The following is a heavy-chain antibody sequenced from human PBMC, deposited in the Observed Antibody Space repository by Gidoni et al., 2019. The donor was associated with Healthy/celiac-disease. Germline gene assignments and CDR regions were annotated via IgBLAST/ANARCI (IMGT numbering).Heavy chain of an antibody. V-gene: IGHV3-9*01. CDR2: ISWNSGSI. J-gene: IGHJ4*02. Sequence: EVQLVESGGGLVQPGMSLILSCAASGFTFDDYAMHWVRQAPGKGLEWVSGISWNSGSIGYADSVKGRFTISRDNAKNSLYLQMNSLRAEDTALYYCAKDWSVAGDYYFDYWGQGTLVTVSS. D-gene: IGHD6-19*01. CDR1: GFTFDDYA. CDR3: AKDWSVAGDYYFDY.